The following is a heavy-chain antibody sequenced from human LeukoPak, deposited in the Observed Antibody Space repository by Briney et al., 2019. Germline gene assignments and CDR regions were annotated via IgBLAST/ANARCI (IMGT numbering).Heavy chain of an antibody. CDR1: GFTFSSYA. Sequence: GRSLRLSCAASGFTFSSYAMHWVRQAPGKGLEWVAVISYDGSNKYYADSVKGRFTISRDNSKNTLYLQMNSLRAEDTAVYYCARVGGCGGDCSNYYYYGMDVWGQGTTVTVSS. V-gene: IGHV3-30-3*01. CDR2: ISYDGSNK. J-gene: IGHJ6*02. CDR3: ARVGGCGGDCSNYYYYGMDV. D-gene: IGHD2-21*02.